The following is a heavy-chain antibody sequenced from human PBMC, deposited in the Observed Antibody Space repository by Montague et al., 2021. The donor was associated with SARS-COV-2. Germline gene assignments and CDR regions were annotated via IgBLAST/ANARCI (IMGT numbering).Heavy chain of an antibody. V-gene: IGHV4-39*07. J-gene: IGHJ4*02. Sequence: YSGSTYYNPSLKSRVTISVDTSKNQSSLKLSSVTAADTAGYYCARGFDYWGQGTLVTVSS. CDR3: ARGFDY. CDR2: YSGST.